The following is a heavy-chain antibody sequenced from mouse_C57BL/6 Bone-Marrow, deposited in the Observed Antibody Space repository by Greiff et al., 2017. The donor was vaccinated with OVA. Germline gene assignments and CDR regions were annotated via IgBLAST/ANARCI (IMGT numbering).Heavy chain of an antibody. J-gene: IGHJ4*01. Sequence: EVKLVESGGGLVKPGGSLKLSCAASGFTFSSYAMSWVRPTPEKRLEWVATISDGGSYTYYPDNVKGRFTISRDNAKNNLYLQMSHLKSEDTAMYYCARALWDGAMDYWGQGTSVTVSS. CDR3: ARALWDGAMDY. CDR1: GFTFSSYA. CDR2: ISDGGSYT. D-gene: IGHD4-1*01. V-gene: IGHV5-4*03.